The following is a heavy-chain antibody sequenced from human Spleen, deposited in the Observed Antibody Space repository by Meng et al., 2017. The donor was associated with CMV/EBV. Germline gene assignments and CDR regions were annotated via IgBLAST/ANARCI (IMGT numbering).Heavy chain of an antibody. Sequence: GGSLRLSCAASGFTFSNYAMHWVRQAPAKGLEWVAVISYDGGNKDYADSVKGRFTISRDNSKNTLYLQMNSLRAEDAAVYYCAKALGYCSSTSCYKDYGMDVWGQGTTVTVSS. D-gene: IGHD2-2*02. CDR1: GFTFSNYA. V-gene: IGHV3-30-3*01. CDR3: AKALGYCSSTSCYKDYGMDV. CDR2: ISYDGGNK. J-gene: IGHJ6*02.